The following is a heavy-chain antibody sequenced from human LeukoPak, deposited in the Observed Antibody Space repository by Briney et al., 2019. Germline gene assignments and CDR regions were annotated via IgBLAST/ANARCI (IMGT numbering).Heavy chain of an antibody. J-gene: IGHJ3*02. CDR3: ARDYVSLNPLDGLWFGEPIHAFDI. Sequence: PSETLSLTCTVSGGSVSSYYWSWIRQPAGKGREWIGRIYTSGSTNYNPSLKSRGTMSLDTSKNQFALKLSSVTAADTAVCYCARDYVSLNPLDGLWFGEPIHAFDIWGQGTMVTVSS. V-gene: IGHV4-4*07. CDR2: IYTSGST. D-gene: IGHD3-10*01. CDR1: GGSVSSYY.